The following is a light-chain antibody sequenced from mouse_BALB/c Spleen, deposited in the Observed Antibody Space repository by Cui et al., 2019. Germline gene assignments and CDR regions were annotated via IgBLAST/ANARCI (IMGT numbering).Light chain of an antibody. CDR1: GNIHND. CDR2: NAK. CDR3: QHFWSTPYT. Sequence: DIQTTQFPASLSASVGETVTITCRASGNIHNDLAWYQQKQGKSHQLLVYNAKTLAGGVPSRFSGSGSGTEYSLKINSLQPENFGSYYCQHFWSTPYTFGGGTKLEIK. V-gene: IGKV12-41*01. J-gene: IGKJ2*01.